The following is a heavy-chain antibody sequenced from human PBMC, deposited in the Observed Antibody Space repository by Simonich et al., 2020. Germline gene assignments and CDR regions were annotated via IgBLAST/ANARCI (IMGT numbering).Heavy chain of an antibody. D-gene: IGHD5-12*01. CDR2: ISSSSSTI. CDR1: GFTFSSYS. Sequence: EVPLVESGGGLVQPGGSLRLSCAASGFTFSSYSMNWFRQAPGKGLEWVSYISSSSSTIYYADSVKGRFTISRDNAKNALYLQMNSLRAEDTAVYYCARDSSYYAFDIWGQGTMVTVSS. V-gene: IGHV3-48*01. J-gene: IGHJ3*02. CDR3: ARDSSYYAFDI.